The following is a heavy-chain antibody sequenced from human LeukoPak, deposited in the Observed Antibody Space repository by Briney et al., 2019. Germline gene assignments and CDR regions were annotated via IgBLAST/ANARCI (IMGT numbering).Heavy chain of an antibody. V-gene: IGHV4-59*01. CDR1: GGSISSYY. J-gene: IGHJ6*02. D-gene: IGHD3-10*01. CDR3: ARDRGTMVRYYYGMDV. Sequence: PSETLSLTCTVSGGSISSYYWSWIRQPPGKVLEWIGYIYNSGSTNYNPSLKSRVTISVDTSKSAFSLKLSSVTAADTAVYYCARDRGTMVRYYYGMDVWGQGTTVTVSS. CDR2: IYNSGST.